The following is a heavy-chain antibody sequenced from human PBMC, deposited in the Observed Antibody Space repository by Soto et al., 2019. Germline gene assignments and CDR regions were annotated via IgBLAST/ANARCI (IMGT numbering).Heavy chain of an antibody. CDR1: GGSISSGDHY. V-gene: IGHV4-30-4*01. CDR2: IHYRGTA. J-gene: IGHJ6*02. CDR3: ARGWVAAEDYYYYGMGV. Sequence: SETLSLTCSVSGGSISSGDHYWTWIRQSPGKGLEWIGYIHYRGTANYSPSLKSRVTISVDTSKNQFSLNLSSVTAADTAVYYCARGWVAAEDYYYYGMGVWGQGTTVTVSS. D-gene: IGHD6-13*01.